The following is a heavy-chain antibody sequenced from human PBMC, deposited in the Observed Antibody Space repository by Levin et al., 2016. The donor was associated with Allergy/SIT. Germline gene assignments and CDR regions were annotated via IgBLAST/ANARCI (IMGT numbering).Heavy chain of an antibody. V-gene: IGHV3-21*01. D-gene: IGHD5-12*01. CDR2: IGQSANYI. Sequence: GESLKISCAASGFTFRSYAMSWVRQAPGKGLEWVLSIGQSANYIYYADSVKGRFTISRDNAKNSLFLQMDSLSAEDTAVYYCARESGGYDYGVFDYWGQGALVTVSS. CDR3: ARESGGYDYGVFDY. CDR1: GFTFRSYA. J-gene: IGHJ4*02.